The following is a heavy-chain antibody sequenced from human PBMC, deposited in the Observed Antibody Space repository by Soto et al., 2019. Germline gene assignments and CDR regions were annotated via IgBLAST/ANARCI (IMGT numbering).Heavy chain of an antibody. CDR2: IYYSGST. Sequence: QVKLQESGPGLVKPSQTLSLTCTVSGGSISSGGYHWSWIRQHPGKGLEWIGYIYYSGSTYYNPSLQSRVTISEYTSTNQFSLKLSSVTAADTAVYYCARDPTPWGQGTLVTVSS. CDR1: GGSISSGGYH. J-gene: IGHJ5*02. V-gene: IGHV4-31*03. CDR3: ARDPTP.